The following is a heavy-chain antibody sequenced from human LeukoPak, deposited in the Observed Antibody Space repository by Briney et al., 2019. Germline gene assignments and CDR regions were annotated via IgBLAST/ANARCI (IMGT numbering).Heavy chain of an antibody. J-gene: IGHJ6*02. CDR3: ARGGGLDV. CDR2: INHNGNVN. Sequence: PGGSLRLSCAASGFTFSSYWMNWARQAPGKALEWVASINHNGNVNYYVDSVKGRFTISRDNAKNSLYPQMSNLRAEDTAVYFCARGGGLDVWGQGATVTVSS. CDR1: GFTFSSYW. V-gene: IGHV3-7*03. D-gene: IGHD3-16*01.